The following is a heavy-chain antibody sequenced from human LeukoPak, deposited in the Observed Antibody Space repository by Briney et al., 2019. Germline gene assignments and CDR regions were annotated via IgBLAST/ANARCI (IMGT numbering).Heavy chain of an antibody. Sequence: GASVKVSCKASGYTFTSYGISWVRQAPGQGLEWMGIINPSGGSTSYAQKFQGRVTMTRDTSTSTVYMELSSLRSEDTAVYYCASLVPAAKNREGAFDIWGQGTMVTVSS. D-gene: IGHD2-2*01. J-gene: IGHJ3*02. CDR2: INPSGGST. CDR1: GYTFTSYG. V-gene: IGHV1-46*01. CDR3: ASLVPAAKNREGAFDI.